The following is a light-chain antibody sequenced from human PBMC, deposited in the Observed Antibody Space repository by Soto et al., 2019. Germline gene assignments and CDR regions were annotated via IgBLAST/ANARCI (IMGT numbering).Light chain of an antibody. CDR2: DAS. CDR3: QQLSNGPA. CDR1: QSVSSY. V-gene: IGKV3-11*01. J-gene: IGKJ2*01. Sequence: EIVLTQSPATLSLSPGERATLSCRASQSVSSYLAWYQQKPGQAPRLLIYDASNRATGIPARFSGSGSGTDFPLTTSSLEPEDFAFYYCQQLSNGPAFGQGPKLEIK.